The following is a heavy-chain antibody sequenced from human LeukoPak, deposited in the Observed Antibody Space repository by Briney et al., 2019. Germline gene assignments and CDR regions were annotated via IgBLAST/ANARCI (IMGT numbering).Heavy chain of an antibody. CDR3: ARDRKDIVVVPAVYYYYYYMDV. CDR2: ISSSGSTI. J-gene: IGHJ6*03. V-gene: IGHV3-48*04. D-gene: IGHD2-2*01. CDR1: GFTFSSYS. Sequence: GGSLRLSCAASGFTFSSYSMNWVRQAPGKGLEWVSYISSSGSTIYYADSVKGRFTISRDNAKNSLYLQMNSLRAEDTAVYYCARDRKDIVVVPAVYYYYYYMDVWGKGTTVTVSS.